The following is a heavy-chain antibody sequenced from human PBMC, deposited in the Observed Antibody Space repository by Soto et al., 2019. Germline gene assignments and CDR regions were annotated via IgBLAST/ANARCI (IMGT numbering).Heavy chain of an antibody. J-gene: IGHJ6*02. V-gene: IGHV3-33*01. Sequence: GGSLRLSCAASGFTFSSYGMHWVRQAPGRGLEGVAVIWYDGSNKYYADSVKGRFTISRDNSKNTLYLQMNSLRAEDTAVYYCARGSSSIKYYYSGIDVWGQGTTVTVSS. CDR3: ARGSSSIKYYYSGIDV. D-gene: IGHD6-6*01. CDR2: IWYDGSNK. CDR1: GFTFSSYG.